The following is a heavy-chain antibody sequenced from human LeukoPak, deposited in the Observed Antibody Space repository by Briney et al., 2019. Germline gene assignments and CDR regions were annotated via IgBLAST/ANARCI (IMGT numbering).Heavy chain of an antibody. Sequence: SETLSLTCTVSGGSISSYYWSWIRQPAGKGLEWIGEINHSGSTNYNPSLKSRVTISVDTSKNQFSLKLSSVTAADTAVYYCASGPPNNWFDPWGQGTLVTVSS. V-gene: IGHV4-34*01. CDR1: GGSISSYY. J-gene: IGHJ5*02. CDR3: ASGPPNNWFDP. CDR2: INHSGST.